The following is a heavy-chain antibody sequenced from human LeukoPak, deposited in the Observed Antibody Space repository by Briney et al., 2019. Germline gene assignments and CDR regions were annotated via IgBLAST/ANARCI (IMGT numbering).Heavy chain of an antibody. CDR2: IYYSGST. J-gene: IGHJ6*02. CDR1: GVSISSYY. D-gene: IGHD6-13*01. Sequence: SETLSLTCTVSGVSISSYYWSWIRQPPGKGLEWIGYIYYSGSTNYNPSLKSRVTISVDTSKNQFSLKLSSVAAADTAVYYCARAAAAGPYYYYYGMDVWGQGTTVTVSS. CDR3: ARAAAAGPYYYYYGMDV. V-gene: IGHV4-59*01.